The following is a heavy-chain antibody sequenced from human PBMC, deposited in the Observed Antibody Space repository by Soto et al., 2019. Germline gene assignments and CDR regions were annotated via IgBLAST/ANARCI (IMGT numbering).Heavy chain of an antibody. Sequence: QLQLQESGPGLVKPSETLSLTCTVSGASISTTTYYWGWIRQPPGKGLEWIGTIYFSGSTYYNPSLESRVTISVDTSKNQCSLKLSSVTAADTAMYYCARQPGYYGSGYGDYYYYMDVWGKGTTVTVSS. CDR1: GASISTTTYY. V-gene: IGHV4-39*01. CDR3: ARQPGYYGSGYGDYYYYMDV. D-gene: IGHD3-10*01. J-gene: IGHJ6*03. CDR2: IYFSGST.